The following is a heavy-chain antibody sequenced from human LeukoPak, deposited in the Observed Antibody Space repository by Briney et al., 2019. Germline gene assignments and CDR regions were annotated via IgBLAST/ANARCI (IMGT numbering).Heavy chain of an antibody. CDR2: MNPNSGNT. V-gene: IGHV1-8*01. CDR1: GYTFTSYD. CDR3: ATLDFWSGYYIPDY. Sequence: ASVKVSCKASGYTFTSYDINWVRQATGQGLEWMGWMNPNSGNTGYAQKFQGRVTMTRNTSISTAYMELSSLRSEDTAVYYCATLDFWSGYYIPDYWGQGTLVTVSS. D-gene: IGHD3-3*01. J-gene: IGHJ4*02.